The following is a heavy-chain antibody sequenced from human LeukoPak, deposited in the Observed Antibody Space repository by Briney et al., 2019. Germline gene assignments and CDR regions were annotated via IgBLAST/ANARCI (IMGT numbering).Heavy chain of an antibody. CDR3: ARLREVDYFDY. CDR2: IWYDGSNK. J-gene: IGHJ4*02. CDR1: GFTFSSYG. V-gene: IGHV3-33*01. Sequence: PGRSLRLSCAASGFTFSSYGMHWVRQAPGKGLEWVAVIWYDGSNKYYADSVKGRFTISRDNSKNTLYLQMNSLGAEDTAVYYCARLREVDYFDYWGQGTLVTVSS. D-gene: IGHD1-26*01.